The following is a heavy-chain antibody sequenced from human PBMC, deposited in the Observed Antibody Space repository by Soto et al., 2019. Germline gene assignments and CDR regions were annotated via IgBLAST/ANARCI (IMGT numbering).Heavy chain of an antibody. V-gene: IGHV1-18*01. CDR1: GYTFTNYG. Sequence: ASVKVSCKASGYTFTNYGVSWVRQAPGQGLEWMGWIGGYKGNTNYAQKLQGRVTLTTDTSTSTAYMELRSLRAEDTAMYYCATDPFGGGDSEWFDPWGQGTLVTVSS. J-gene: IGHJ5*02. D-gene: IGHD2-21*02. CDR3: ATDPFGGGDSEWFDP. CDR2: IGGYKGNT.